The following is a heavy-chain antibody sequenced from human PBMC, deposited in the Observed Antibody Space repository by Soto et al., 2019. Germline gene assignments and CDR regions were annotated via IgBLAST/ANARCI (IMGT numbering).Heavy chain of an antibody. CDR2: ISSSSSYI. V-gene: IGHV3-21*01. J-gene: IGHJ5*01. CDR1: GFTFSSYS. D-gene: IGHD5-12*01. CDR3: ARDVVEIVDWFHS. Sequence: GGSLRLSCAASGFTFSSYSMNWVRQAPGKGLEWVSSISSSSSYIYYADSVKGRFTISRDNAKNSLYLQMNSLRAEDTAVYYCARDVVEIVDWFHSWGQGTLVTVSS.